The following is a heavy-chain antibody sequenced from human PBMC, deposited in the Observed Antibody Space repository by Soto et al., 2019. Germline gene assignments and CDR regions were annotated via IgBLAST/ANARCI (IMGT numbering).Heavy chain of an antibody. Sequence: SETLSLTCTVSGGSISSYYWSWIRQPPGKGLEWIGYIYYSGSTNYNPSLKSRVTISVDTSKNQFSLKLSSVTAADTAVYYCARQYYDYIWGSYRPYYFDYWGQGTLVTV. CDR1: GGSISSYY. J-gene: IGHJ4*02. V-gene: IGHV4-59*08. CDR3: ARQYYDYIWGSYRPYYFDY. D-gene: IGHD3-16*02. CDR2: IYYSGST.